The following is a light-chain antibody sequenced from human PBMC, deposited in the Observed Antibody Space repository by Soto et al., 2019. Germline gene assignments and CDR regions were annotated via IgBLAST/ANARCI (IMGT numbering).Light chain of an antibody. Sequence: QTVVTQEPSSSVSPGGTVTLTCGLSSGSVSTTYYPSWYQQTPGQAPRTLIYNTNTRSSGVPDRFSGSILGNTAALTITGAQADDESGYYCLLFMGGGFGVFGGGTQLAVL. J-gene: IGLJ3*02. CDR2: NTN. CDR3: LLFMGGGFGV. CDR1: SGSVSTTYY. V-gene: IGLV8-61*01.